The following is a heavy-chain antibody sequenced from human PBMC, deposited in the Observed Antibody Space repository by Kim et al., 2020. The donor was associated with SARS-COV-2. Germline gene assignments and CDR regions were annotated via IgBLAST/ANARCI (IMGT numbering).Heavy chain of an antibody. V-gene: IGHV1-3*01. CDR2: INAGNGNT. D-gene: IGHD1-7*01. Sequence: ASVKVSCKASGYTFTSYAMHWVRQAPGQRLEWMGWINAGNGNTKYSQKFQGRVTITRDTSASTAYMELSSLRSEDTAVYYCARSGRLMFPLFNNWNSWFDPWGQGTLFTVSS. J-gene: IGHJ5*02. CDR3: ARSGRLMFPLFNNWNSWFDP. CDR1: GYTFTSYA.